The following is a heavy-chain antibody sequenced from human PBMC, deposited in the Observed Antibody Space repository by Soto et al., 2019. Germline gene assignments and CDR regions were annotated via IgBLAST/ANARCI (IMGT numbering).Heavy chain of an antibody. V-gene: IGHV1-46*01. Sequence: ASVKVSCKASGHTFTSYYMHWVRQAPGQGLEWMGIINPSGGSTSYAQKFQGRVTMTRDTSTSTVYMELSSLRSEDTAVYYCARDIVVVVAATPPFYGMDVWGQGTTVTVSS. CDR3: ARDIVVVVAATPPFYGMDV. J-gene: IGHJ6*02. CDR2: INPSGGST. CDR1: GHTFTSYY. D-gene: IGHD2-15*01.